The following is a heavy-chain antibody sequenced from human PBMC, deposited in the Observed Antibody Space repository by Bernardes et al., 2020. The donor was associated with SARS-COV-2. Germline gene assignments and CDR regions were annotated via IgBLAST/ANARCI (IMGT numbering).Heavy chain of an antibody. CDR3: ARGYYDFWSGYYASFGMDV. J-gene: IGHJ6*02. V-gene: IGHV3-74*01. D-gene: IGHD3-3*01. Sequence: GGSLRLSCAASGFTFSNYWMHWVRQDPGKGLVWVSRIKSDGSSTSYADSVKGRFTISRDNAKNMLYLQMNSLRADDTAVYYCARGYYDFWSGYYASFGMDVWGQGTTVTVSS. CDR1: GFTFSNYW. CDR2: IKSDGSST.